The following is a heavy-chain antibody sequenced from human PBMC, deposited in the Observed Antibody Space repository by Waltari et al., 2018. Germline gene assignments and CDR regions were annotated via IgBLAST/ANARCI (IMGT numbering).Heavy chain of an antibody. J-gene: IGHJ6*02. Sequence: QVQLQESGPGLVKPSETLSLTCAVSGYSISSGYYWGWIRQPPGKGLEWIGSIYHSGSTYYNPSLKSRVTISVDTSKNQFSLKLSSVTAADTAVYYCATRGNPRSRYYYGMDVWGQGTTVTVSS. V-gene: IGHV4-38-2*01. CDR1: GYSISSGYY. CDR2: IYHSGST. D-gene: IGHD2-15*01. CDR3: ATRGNPRSRYYYGMDV.